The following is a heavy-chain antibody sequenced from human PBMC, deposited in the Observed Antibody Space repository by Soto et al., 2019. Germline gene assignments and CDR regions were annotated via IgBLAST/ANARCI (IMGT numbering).Heavy chain of an antibody. V-gene: IGHV1-69*06. D-gene: IGHD5-12*01. CDR3: ASRQRYVDIVVTPSPYFDY. Sequence: EASVKVSCKASGGTFSSYAISWVRQAPGQGLEWMGGIIPIFGTANYAQKFQGRVTITADKSTSTAYMELSSLRSEDTAVYYCASRQRYVDIVVTPSPYFDYWGQGTLVTVSS. CDR2: IIPIFGTA. CDR1: GGTFSSYA. J-gene: IGHJ4*02.